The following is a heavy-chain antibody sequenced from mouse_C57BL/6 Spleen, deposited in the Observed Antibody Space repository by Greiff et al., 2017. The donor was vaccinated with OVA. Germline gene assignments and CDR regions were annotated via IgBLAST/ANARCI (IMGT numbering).Heavy chain of an antibody. CDR1: GYSITSGYY. V-gene: IGHV3-6*01. CDR3: ARGDYSNPAWFAY. J-gene: IGHJ3*01. D-gene: IGHD2-5*01. CDR2: ISYDGSN. Sequence: EVQLQESGPGLVNPSQSLSLTCSVTGYSITSGYYWNWIRQFPGNKLEWMGYISYDGSNNYNPSLKNRISITRDTSKNQFFLKLNSVTTEDTATYYCARGDYSNPAWFAYWGQGTLVTVSA.